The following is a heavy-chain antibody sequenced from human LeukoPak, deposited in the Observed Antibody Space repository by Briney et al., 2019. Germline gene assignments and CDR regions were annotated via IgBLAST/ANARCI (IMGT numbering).Heavy chain of an antibody. Sequence: ASVKVSCKASGYTFTSYGISRVRQAPGQGLEWMGWISAYNGNTNYAQKLQGRVTMTTDTSTSTAYMELRSLRSDDTAVYYCARNRYCSSTSCYDVDYWGQGTLVTVSS. CDR2: ISAYNGNT. J-gene: IGHJ4*02. V-gene: IGHV1-18*01. CDR1: GYTFTSYG. CDR3: ARNRYCSSTSCYDVDY. D-gene: IGHD2-2*01.